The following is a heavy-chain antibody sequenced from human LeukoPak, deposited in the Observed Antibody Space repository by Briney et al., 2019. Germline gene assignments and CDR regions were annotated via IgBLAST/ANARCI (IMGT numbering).Heavy chain of an antibody. Sequence: VASVKVSCKASGYTFTSYGISWVRQAPGQGLEWMGWISAYNGNTNYAQKLQGRVTMTTDTSTSTAYMELRSLRSDDTAVYYCARVGQGYGSGSYPIYWGQGTLVTVSS. V-gene: IGHV1-18*01. D-gene: IGHD3-10*01. CDR1: GYTFTSYG. CDR3: ARVGQGYGSGSYPIY. J-gene: IGHJ4*02. CDR2: ISAYNGNT.